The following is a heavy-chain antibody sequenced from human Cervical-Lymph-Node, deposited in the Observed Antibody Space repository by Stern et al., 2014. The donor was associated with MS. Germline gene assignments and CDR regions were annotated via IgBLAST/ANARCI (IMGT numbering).Heavy chain of an antibody. CDR2: LVNVFSTT. CDR3: ARGGIGSSRLYYHFYGMDV. Sequence: VQLVQSGAEVKKPGSSVKVSCKASGGPFNSYVISWVRQAPGQGLEWMGGLVNVFSTTHYAQKLQGRVTITADESRSTAYMELTSLRSDDTAVYYCARGGIGSSRLYYHFYGMDVWGQGTTVTVSS. V-gene: IGHV1-69*01. J-gene: IGHJ6*02. CDR1: GGPFNSYV. D-gene: IGHD6-6*01.